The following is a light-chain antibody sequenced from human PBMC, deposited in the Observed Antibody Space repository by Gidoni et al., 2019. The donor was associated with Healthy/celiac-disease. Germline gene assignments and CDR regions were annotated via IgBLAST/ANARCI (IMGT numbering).Light chain of an antibody. V-gene: IGKV2-28*01. CDR1: QSLLHSNGYNY. CDR2: LGS. J-gene: IGKJ3*01. Sequence: DIVMTQSPLSLPVTPGEPASISCRSSQSLLHSNGYNYLDWYLQKPGQSPQLLIYLGSNRASGVPDRFSGSGSGTDFILKISRVEAEDVGVYYCMQGGTFGPGTKVDIK. CDR3: MQGGT.